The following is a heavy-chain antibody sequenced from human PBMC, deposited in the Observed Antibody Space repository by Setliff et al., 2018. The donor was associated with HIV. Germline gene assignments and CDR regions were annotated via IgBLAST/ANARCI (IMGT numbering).Heavy chain of an antibody. CDR3: AREERGWSNRGAFDI. J-gene: IGHJ3*02. CDR1: GGSFSDNY. CDR2: INHSGST. V-gene: IGHV4-34*01. D-gene: IGHD6-19*01. Sequence: SETLSLTCTVYGGSFSDNYWSWIRQPPGEGLEWIGEINHSGSTNYNPSLKSRVTISIDTSRKQFSLRLNSVTAADTAIYYCAREERGWSNRGAFDIWGQGTMVTVSS.